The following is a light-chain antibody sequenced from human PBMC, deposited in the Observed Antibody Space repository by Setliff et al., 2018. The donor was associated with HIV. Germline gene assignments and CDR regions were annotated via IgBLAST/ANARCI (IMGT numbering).Light chain of an antibody. CDR1: SSDVGGYNY. Sequence: QSALTQPPSASGSPGQSVTISCTGTSSDVGGYNYVSWYRQHPGKAPKLMIYDVSNRPSGVSNRFSGSKSGNTASLTISGLQAEDEADYYCSSYTSSSTSYVFGTGTKVTVL. CDR2: DVS. CDR3: SSYTSSSTSYV. V-gene: IGLV2-14*01. J-gene: IGLJ1*01.